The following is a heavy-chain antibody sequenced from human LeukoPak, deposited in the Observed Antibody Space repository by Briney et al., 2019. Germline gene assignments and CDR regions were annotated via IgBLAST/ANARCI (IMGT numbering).Heavy chain of an antibody. V-gene: IGHV3-23*01. Sequence: GGSLRLSCAASQFTFTTYAMSWVRQAPGRGLEWVSSIGDSGVPTYYADSVKGRFTFSRDNSKNMLYLQMNSLRAEDTAVYYCAKGLEDVFDNTGRYSNWSDPWGQGTLVTVSS. D-gene: IGHD3-22*01. J-gene: IGHJ5*02. CDR2: IGDSGVPT. CDR3: AKGLEDVFDNTGRYSNWSDP. CDR1: QFTFTTYA.